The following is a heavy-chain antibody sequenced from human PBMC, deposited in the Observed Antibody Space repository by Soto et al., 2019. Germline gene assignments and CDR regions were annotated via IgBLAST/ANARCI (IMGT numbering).Heavy chain of an antibody. CDR3: ARVPDHEDYDYVWESYRFFFDY. Sequence: PSETLSLTCTVSGGSISSGGYYWSWIRQHPGKGLEWIGYIYYSGSTYYNPSLKSRVTISVDTSKNQFSLKLSSVTAADTAVYYCARVPDHEDYDYVWESYRFFFDYWGQGTLVTVSS. CDR1: GGSISSGGYY. CDR2: IYYSGST. D-gene: IGHD3-16*02. V-gene: IGHV4-31*02. J-gene: IGHJ4*02.